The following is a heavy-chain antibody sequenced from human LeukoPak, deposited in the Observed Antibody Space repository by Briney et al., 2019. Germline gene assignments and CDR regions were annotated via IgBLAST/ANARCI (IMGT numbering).Heavy chain of an antibody. J-gene: IGHJ4*02. CDR3: TRDRRGDYVFDS. CDR1: GFTFSSYG. D-gene: IGHD4-17*01. Sequence: GGTLRLSCAASGFTFSSYGMSWVRQAPGKGLEWISVIQSGGNTYYADSVKGRFTISRDNSRNTVYLQMNSLRDEDTALYYCTRDRRGDYVFDSWGQGTLVTVSS. V-gene: IGHV3-53*01. CDR2: IQSGGNT.